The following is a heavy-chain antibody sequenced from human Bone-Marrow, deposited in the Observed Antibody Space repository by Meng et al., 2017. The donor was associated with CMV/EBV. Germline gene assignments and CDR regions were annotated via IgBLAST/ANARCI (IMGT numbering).Heavy chain of an antibody. D-gene: IGHD4-23*01. CDR1: GFTFSSYA. CDR2: INHSGST. Sequence: GSLRFSGAASGFTFSSYAMHWVRQAPGKGLEWIGEINHSGSTNYNPSLKSRVTISVDTSKKQFSLKLSSVTDADTAVYYCARVLKSDYGGNSFGGDHWGQGTLVTVSS. V-gene: IGHV4-34*01. J-gene: IGHJ4*02. CDR3: ARVLKSDYGGNSFGGDH.